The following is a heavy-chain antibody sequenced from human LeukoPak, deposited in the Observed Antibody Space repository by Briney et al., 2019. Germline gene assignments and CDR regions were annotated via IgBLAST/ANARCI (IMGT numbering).Heavy chain of an antibody. D-gene: IGHD6-25*01. CDR2: IYNSGST. CDR3: ARGSGGPHRWFEI. Sequence: SETLSLTCTVSGGSISSYYWSWIRQPPGKGLEWIGYIYNSGSTNYNPSLKSRVTISVDTSKNQYSLKMSSVTAADTAVYYCARGSGGPHRWFEIWGQGTMVTASS. J-gene: IGHJ3*02. CDR1: GGSISSYY. V-gene: IGHV4-59*01.